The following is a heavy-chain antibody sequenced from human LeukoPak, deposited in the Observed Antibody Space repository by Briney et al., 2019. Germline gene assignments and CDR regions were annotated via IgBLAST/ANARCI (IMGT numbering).Heavy chain of an antibody. CDR3: ARHRWATFDY. J-gene: IGHJ4*02. Sequence: SETLSLTCTVSGGSISSYYWSCIRQPPGKGLEWIGYIYYSGSTNYNPSLKSRVTISVDTSKNQFSLKLSSVTAADTAVYYCARHRWATFDYWGQGTLVTVSS. V-gene: IGHV4-59*08. D-gene: IGHD1-26*01. CDR1: GGSISSYY. CDR2: IYYSGST.